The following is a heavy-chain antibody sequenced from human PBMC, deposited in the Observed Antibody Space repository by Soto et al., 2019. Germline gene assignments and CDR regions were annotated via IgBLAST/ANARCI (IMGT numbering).Heavy chain of an antibody. CDR2: IIPSFATG. D-gene: IGHD3-10*01. Sequence: QVQLVQSGAEVKKPGSSVKVSCKASGGTFGNSAISWVRQAPGQGLEWMGGIIPSFATGNSAPEFQGRLTITADKSTTTAYMEPSSLRSEDTAVYYCARSYYGSGSYWFYGMDVWGQGTTVTVSS. J-gene: IGHJ6*02. CDR3: ARSYYGSGSYWFYGMDV. CDR1: GGTFGNSA. V-gene: IGHV1-69*06.